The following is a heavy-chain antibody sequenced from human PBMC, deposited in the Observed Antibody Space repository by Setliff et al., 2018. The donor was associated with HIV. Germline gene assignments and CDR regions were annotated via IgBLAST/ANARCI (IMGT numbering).Heavy chain of an antibody. V-gene: IGHV4-39*01. Sequence: PSETLSLTCTVSGGSISSSSYYWGWIRQPPGKGLEWIASIYYSGSTYYNPSLKSRITISVDTSKNQFSLKLRSVTAADTAVYYCARQPLYNDYDWRSYYFDYWGQGSLVTVS. J-gene: IGHJ4*02. CDR3: ARQPLYNDYDWRSYYFDY. CDR1: GGSISSSSYY. CDR2: IYYSGST. D-gene: IGHD5-12*01.